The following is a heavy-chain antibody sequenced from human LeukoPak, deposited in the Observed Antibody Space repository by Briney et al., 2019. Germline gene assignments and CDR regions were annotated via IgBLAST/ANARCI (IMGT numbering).Heavy chain of an antibody. J-gene: IGHJ4*02. CDR3: AKALSDFWSATDY. D-gene: IGHD3-3*01. CDR1: GYSISSGYY. Sequence: SETLSLTCTVSGYSISSGYYWSWIRQPPGKGLEWIGEINHSGSTNYNPSLKSRVTISVDTSKNQFSLKLSSVTAADTAVYYCAKALSDFWSATDYWGQGTLVTVSS. V-gene: IGHV4-38-2*02. CDR2: INHSGST.